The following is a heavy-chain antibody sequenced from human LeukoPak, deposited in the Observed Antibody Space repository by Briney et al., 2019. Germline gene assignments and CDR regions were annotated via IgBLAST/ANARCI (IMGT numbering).Heavy chain of an antibody. CDR3: ARNRYELGLDY. CDR1: GFTFSSYS. CDR2: ISASGRNT. V-gene: IGHV3-64*02. J-gene: IGHJ4*02. Sequence: QPGGSLRLSCAASGFTFSSYSMHWVRQAPGKGLEYVSAISASGRNTYYADSVKGRFTISRDKSKNTLYLQMGSLRAEDMAVYYCARNRYELGLDYWGQGTLVTVSS. D-gene: IGHD1-26*01.